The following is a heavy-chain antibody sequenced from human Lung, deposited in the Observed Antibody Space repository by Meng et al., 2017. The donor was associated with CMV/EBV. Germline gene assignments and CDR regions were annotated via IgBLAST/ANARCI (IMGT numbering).Heavy chain of an antibody. V-gene: IGHV3-43D*03. Sequence: GVVPAGGSLRLSCSCSGFSFDAFTMHWVRQAPGKGLEWVSHINWDGTSTYYADSVKGRFIISRDNIRNLLYLQMNSLTVEDSALYYCTKGRTREYFQHWGQGTLVTVSS. J-gene: IGHJ1*01. CDR1: GFSFDAFT. CDR3: TKGRTREYFQH. CDR2: INWDGTST.